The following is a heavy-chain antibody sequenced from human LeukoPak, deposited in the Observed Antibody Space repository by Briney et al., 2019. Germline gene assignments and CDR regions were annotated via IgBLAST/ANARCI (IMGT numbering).Heavy chain of an antibody. CDR2: IIPKYSAS. J-gene: IGHJ3*01. D-gene: IGHD3-3*02. CDR1: GGSFSDYP. Sequence: GASVKVSCEASGGSFSDYPINWVRQAPGQGLEWLGGIIPKYSASNYAQAFQGRVTITADESTNTVYMEMSGLRPDDTAVYHCVRPDRIFGVPAAFDAWGQGTLVAVSS. CDR3: VRPDRIFGVPAAFDA. V-gene: IGHV1-69*01.